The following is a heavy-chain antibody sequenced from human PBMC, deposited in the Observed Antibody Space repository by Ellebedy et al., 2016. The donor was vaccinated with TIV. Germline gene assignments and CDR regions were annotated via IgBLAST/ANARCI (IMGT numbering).Heavy chain of an antibody. CDR3: ARKGSGWESYYFDY. Sequence: GESLKISXAASGFTFSSYWMSWVRQAPGKGLEWVANIKQDGSEKYYVDSVKGRFTISRDNAKNSLYLQMNSLRAEDTAVYYCARKGSGWESYYFDYWGQGTLVTVSS. D-gene: IGHD6-19*01. V-gene: IGHV3-7*01. CDR1: GFTFSSYW. CDR2: IKQDGSEK. J-gene: IGHJ4*02.